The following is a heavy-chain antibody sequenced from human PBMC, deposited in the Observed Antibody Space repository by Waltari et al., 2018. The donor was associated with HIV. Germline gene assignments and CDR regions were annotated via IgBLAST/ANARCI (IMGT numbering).Heavy chain of an antibody. V-gene: IGHV3-53*01. CDR1: GFSVSSNY. D-gene: IGHD2-21*02. CDR3: ARGFGCGGDCYYFDY. Sequence: EVQLVESGGGLIQPGGSLRLSCAASGFSVSSNYMSWVRPAPGKGLELVSVIYSGGSTYYADSVKGRFTISRDNSKNTLYLQMNSLRAEDTAVYYCARGFGCGGDCYYFDYWGQGTLVTVSS. J-gene: IGHJ4*02. CDR2: IYSGGST.